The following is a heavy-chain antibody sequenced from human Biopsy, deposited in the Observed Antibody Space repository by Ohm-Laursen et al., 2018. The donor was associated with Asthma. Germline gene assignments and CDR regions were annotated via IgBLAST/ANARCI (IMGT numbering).Heavy chain of an antibody. Sequence: SSVKVSCKASGGTFSSYSVSWVRQAPGQGLEWMGGIIPIFGTANYAQKFQGRVTITADESTSTAYMELSSLRSEDTAVYYCARTYYDFLTGQVNDAFAIWGQGTVVTVSS. CDR1: GGTFSSYS. D-gene: IGHD3-9*01. CDR2: IIPIFGTA. CDR3: ARTYYDFLTGQVNDAFAI. J-gene: IGHJ3*02. V-gene: IGHV1-69*01.